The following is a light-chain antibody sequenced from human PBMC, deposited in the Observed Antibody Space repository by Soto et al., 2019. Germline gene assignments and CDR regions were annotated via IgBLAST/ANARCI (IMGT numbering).Light chain of an antibody. J-gene: IGKJ1*01. CDR2: GAS. CDR3: QQYKNWPPAT. CDR1: QSISSN. V-gene: IGKV3-15*01. Sequence: EIVMTQSPATLSVSPGERATLSCRASQSISSNLAWYQQKPGQAPSLLIYGASTRATGIPARFSGSGSGTEFTLTISSLQSEDFALYYCQQYKNWPPATFGQGTKVDIK.